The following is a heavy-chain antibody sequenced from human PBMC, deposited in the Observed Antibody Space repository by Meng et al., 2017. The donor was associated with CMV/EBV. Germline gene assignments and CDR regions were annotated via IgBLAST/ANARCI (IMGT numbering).Heavy chain of an antibody. CDR3: ARSGYCSSTSCYRLQNYYYYYGMDV. V-gene: IGHV4-34*01. J-gene: IGHJ6*02. Sequence: SETLSLTCAVYGGSFSGYYWSWIRQPPGKGLEWIGEINHSGSTNYNPSLKSRVTISVDTSKNQFSLKLSSVTAADTAVYYCARSGYCSSTSCYRLQNYYYYYGMDVWGQGTTVTVSS. D-gene: IGHD2-2*02. CDR1: GGSFSGYY. CDR2: INHSGST.